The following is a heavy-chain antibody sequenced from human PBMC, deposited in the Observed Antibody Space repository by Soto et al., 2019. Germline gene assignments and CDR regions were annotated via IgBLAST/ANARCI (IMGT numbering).Heavy chain of an antibody. CDR3: AKSVPMDAGEKYYYDF. V-gene: IGHV1-69*13. CDR1: GGTFSTFG. J-gene: IGHJ4*02. Sequence: SSVKVSCKASGGTFSTFGISWVRQAPGQGLEWMGGIIPFFGTARYSQKFEDRITITADESTNTVYMDLRSLTSEDTAIYYCAKSVPMDAGEKYYYDFWGPGPLVTVSS. D-gene: IGHD3-16*01. CDR2: IIPFFGTA.